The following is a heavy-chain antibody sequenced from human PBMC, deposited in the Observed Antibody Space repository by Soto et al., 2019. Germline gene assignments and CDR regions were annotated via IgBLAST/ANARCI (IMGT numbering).Heavy chain of an antibody. V-gene: IGHV3-30*18. CDR2: ISYDGSNK. CDR1: GFTFSSYG. J-gene: IGHJ6*02. D-gene: IGHD3-3*01. CDR3: AKENYDFWKTKITYYYYYGMDV. Sequence: QVQLVESGGGVVQPGRSLRLSCAASGFTFSSYGMHWVRQAPGKGLEWVAVISYDGSNKYYADSVKGRFTISRDNSKNTLYLQMNSLRAEDTAVYYCAKENYDFWKTKITYYYYYGMDVWGQGTTVTVSS.